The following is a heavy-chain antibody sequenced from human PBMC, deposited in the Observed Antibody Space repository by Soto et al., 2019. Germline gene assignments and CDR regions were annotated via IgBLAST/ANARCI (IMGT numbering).Heavy chain of an antibody. Sequence: PGGSLRLSCAASGFTFSSHWMHWVRQAPGKGLVWVSRINSDGSSTSYADSVKGRFTISRDNSKNSLYLQMNSLRTEDTALYYCAKDIGLRTINPDFYGMDAWGQGTTVTVSS. D-gene: IGHD2-8*01. CDR2: INSDGSST. J-gene: IGHJ6*02. V-gene: IGHV3-74*01. CDR1: GFTFSSHW. CDR3: AKDIGLRTINPDFYGMDA.